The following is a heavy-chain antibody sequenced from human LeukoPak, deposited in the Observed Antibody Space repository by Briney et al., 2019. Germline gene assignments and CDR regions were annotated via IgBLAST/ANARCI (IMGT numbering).Heavy chain of an antibody. Sequence: GASVKVSCKASGYTFTSYARNWVRQARGQGLEWMGWINTNTGNPTYAQGFTGGFVFPLDTSVSTAYLQISSTKAEDTAVYYCARAQLGILDLDWYSDLWGRGTLVTVSS. V-gene: IGHV7-4-1*02. CDR2: INTNTGNP. CDR3: ARAQLGILDLDWYSDL. J-gene: IGHJ2*01. CDR1: GYTFTSYA. D-gene: IGHD7-27*01.